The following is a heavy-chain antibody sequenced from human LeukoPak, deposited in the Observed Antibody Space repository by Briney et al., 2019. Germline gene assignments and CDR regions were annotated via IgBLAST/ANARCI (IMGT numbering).Heavy chain of an antibody. CDR2: IKSKTDGCTT. V-gene: IGHV3-15*01. J-gene: IGHJ4*02. CDR3: TTEGFYDILTGYYNEFLWLDY. CDR1: GFTFSNAW. Sequence: GGSLRLSCAASGFTFSNAWMSWVRRAPGKGLEWVGRIKSKTDGCTTDYAAPVKGRFTISRDDSKNTLYLQMNRLKTEDTAVYYCTTEGFYDILTGYYNEFLWLDYWGQGTLVTVSS. D-gene: IGHD3-9*01.